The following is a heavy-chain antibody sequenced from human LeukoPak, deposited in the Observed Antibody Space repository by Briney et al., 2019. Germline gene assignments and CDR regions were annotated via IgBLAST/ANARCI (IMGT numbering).Heavy chain of an antibody. J-gene: IGHJ4*02. Sequence: SETLSLTCTVSCGSISSHYWSWIRQPPGKGLEWIGCIYHSGNTYYNPPLKSRVTISVDTSKNQFSPKLSSVTAADTAVYYCARDAFYCSSTACPKVDYWGQGALVTVSS. V-gene: IGHV4-59*11. CDR2: IYHSGNT. D-gene: IGHD2-2*01. CDR1: CGSISSHY. CDR3: ARDAFYCSSTACPKVDY.